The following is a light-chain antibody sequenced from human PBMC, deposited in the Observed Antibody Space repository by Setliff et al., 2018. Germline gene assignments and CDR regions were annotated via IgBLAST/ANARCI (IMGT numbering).Light chain of an antibody. CDR3: SSYAGSNNFV. CDR2: EVS. V-gene: IGLV2-8*01. Sequence: QSVLTQPPSASGSPGQSVAISRTGTSRDVGGFNFVSWYQQHPGKAPKLIIYEVSKRPSGVPDRFSGSKSGNTASLTVSGLQAEDEADYYCSSYAGSNNFVFGSGTKVTVL. CDR1: SRDVGGFNF. J-gene: IGLJ1*01.